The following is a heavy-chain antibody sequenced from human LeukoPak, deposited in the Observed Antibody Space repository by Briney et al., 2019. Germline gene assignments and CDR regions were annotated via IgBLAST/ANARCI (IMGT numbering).Heavy chain of an antibody. D-gene: IGHD3-22*01. CDR3: ARDKAYSRGYLFDY. Sequence: SQTLSLTCTVSGGSISSGGYYWSWIRQHPGKGLEWIGYISYTGNTYHNPSLKSRLTISIDTSKNQFSLRLNSVTAADTAVYYCARDKAYSRGYLFDYWGQGTLVTVSS. V-gene: IGHV4-31*03. CDR2: ISYTGNT. J-gene: IGHJ4*02. CDR1: GGSISSGGYY.